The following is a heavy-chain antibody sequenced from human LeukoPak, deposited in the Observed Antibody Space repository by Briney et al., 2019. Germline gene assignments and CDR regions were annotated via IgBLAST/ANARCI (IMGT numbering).Heavy chain of an antibody. J-gene: IGHJ4*02. D-gene: IGHD3-9*01. CDR1: GYTFTGYY. CDR3: ASLPFLTGFDRGLD. Sequence: PGASVKVSCKASGYTFTGYYMHWVRQAPGQGLEWMGWINPNSGGTNYAQKFQGRVTMTRDTSISTAYMELSRLRSDDTAVYYCASLPFLTGFDRGLDWGQGTLVTVSS. CDR2: INPNSGGT. V-gene: IGHV1-2*02.